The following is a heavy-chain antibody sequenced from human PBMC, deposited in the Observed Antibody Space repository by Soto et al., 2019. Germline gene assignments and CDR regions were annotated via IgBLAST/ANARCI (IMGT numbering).Heavy chain of an antibody. CDR3: ARFTRRSSGDY. Sequence: EVQLVESGGDLVQPGGSLRLSCAASGFTFNTYWMSWVRQAPGKGLQWVANIKEDGSEKYYVDSVKGRFTISRDNAKNLLYLQMNSLGAGDTAMYYCARFTRRSSGDYWCQGTLVTVSS. CDR1: GFTFNTYW. J-gene: IGHJ4*02. D-gene: IGHD6-25*01. CDR2: IKEDGSEK. V-gene: IGHV3-7*01.